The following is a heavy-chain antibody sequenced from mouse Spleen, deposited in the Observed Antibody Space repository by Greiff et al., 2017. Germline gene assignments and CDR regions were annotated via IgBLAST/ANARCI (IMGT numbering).Heavy chain of an antibody. V-gene: IGHV1-18*01. CDR2: INPNNGGT. Sequence: EVQLQQSGPELVKPGASVKIPCKASGYTFTDYNMDWVKQSHGKSLEWIGDINPNNGGTIYNQKFKGKATLTVDKSSSTAYMELRSLTSEDTAVYYCARLGVVEDWYFDVWGTGTTVTVSS. J-gene: IGHJ1*03. CDR3: ARLGVVEDWYFDV. D-gene: IGHD1-1*01. CDR1: GYTFTDYN.